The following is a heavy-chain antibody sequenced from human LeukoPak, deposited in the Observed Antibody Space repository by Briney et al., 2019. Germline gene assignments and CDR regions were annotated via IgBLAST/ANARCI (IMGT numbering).Heavy chain of an antibody. CDR1: GYTSTSYG. D-gene: IGHD1-7*01. CDR3: AILLVRTGTTVDY. J-gene: IGHJ4*02. Sequence: ASVKVSCKASGYTSTSYGISWVRQAPGQGLEWMGWISAYNGNTNYAQKLQGRVTMTTDTSTSTAYMELKSLRSDDTAVYYCAILLVRTGTTVDYWGQGTLVTVSS. CDR2: ISAYNGNT. V-gene: IGHV1-18*01.